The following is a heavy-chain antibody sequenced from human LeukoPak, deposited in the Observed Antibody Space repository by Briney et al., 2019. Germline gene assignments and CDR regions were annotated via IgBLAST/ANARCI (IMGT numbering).Heavy chain of an antibody. V-gene: IGHV4-34*01. Sequence: PSETLSLTCAVYGGSFSGYYWSWIRQPPGKGLEWIGEINHSGSTNYNPSLKSRVTISVDTSKNQFSLKLSSVTAADTAVYYCAREGAGTYYPLDYWGQGTLVTVSS. CDR2: INHSGST. CDR1: GGSFSGYY. D-gene: IGHD1-26*01. J-gene: IGHJ4*02. CDR3: AREGAGTYYPLDY.